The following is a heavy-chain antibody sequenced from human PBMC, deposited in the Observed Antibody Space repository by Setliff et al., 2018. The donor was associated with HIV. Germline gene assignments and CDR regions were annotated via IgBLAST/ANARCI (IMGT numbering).Heavy chain of an antibody. CDR1: GGSFSGYY. V-gene: IGHV4-34*01. D-gene: IGHD3-22*01. CDR3: ARVLPYDSSGYLLYYFDY. Sequence: ETLSLTCAVYGGSFSGYYWSWIRQPPGKGLEWIGEINHSGSTNYNPSLKSRVTISVDTSKNQFSLKLSSVTAADTAVYYCARVLPYDSSGYLLYYFDYWGQGTLVTVSS. J-gene: IGHJ4*02. CDR2: INHSGST.